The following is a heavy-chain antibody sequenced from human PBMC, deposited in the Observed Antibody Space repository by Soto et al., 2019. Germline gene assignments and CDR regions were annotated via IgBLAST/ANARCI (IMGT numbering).Heavy chain of an antibody. CDR2: INTGNGNT. V-gene: IGHV1-3*04. D-gene: IGHD5-12*01. J-gene: IGHJ5*02. Sequence: QVQLVQSGAEVKKPGASVKVSCKASGITSTTYAIHWVRQVAGQGLEWMGWINTGNGNTRYSQRFLGRVSLTTDTSASTVSMDLSSLTSEDTAVYYCARAISGYVTWGQGTLITVSS. CDR1: GITSTTYA. CDR3: ARAISGYVT.